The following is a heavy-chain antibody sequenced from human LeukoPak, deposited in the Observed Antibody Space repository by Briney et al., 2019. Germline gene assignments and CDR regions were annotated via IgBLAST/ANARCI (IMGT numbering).Heavy chain of an antibody. D-gene: IGHD3-16*02. Sequence: PGGSLRLSCAASGFTVSRSYMTWVRQAPGKGLKWVSVIYSGGSTYYADSVKGRFTISRDNSKNTLYLQMNSLRAEDTAIYYCARGAGEVNIWGSFRLGGFDYWGQGTLVAVSS. CDR1: GFTVSRSY. V-gene: IGHV3-53*01. CDR3: ARGAGEVNIWGSFRLGGFDY. CDR2: IYSGGST. J-gene: IGHJ4*02.